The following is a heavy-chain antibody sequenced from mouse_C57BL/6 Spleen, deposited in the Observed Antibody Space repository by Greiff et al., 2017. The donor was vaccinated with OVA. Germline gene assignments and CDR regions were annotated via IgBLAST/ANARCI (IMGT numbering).Heavy chain of an antibody. Sequence: VQLQQPGAELVKPGASVKLSCKASGYTFTSYWMQWVKQRPGQGLEWIGEIDPSDSYTNYNQKFKGKATLTVDTSSSTAYMQLSSLTSEDSAVYYCARRAGDAGFAYWGQGTLVTVSA. J-gene: IGHJ3*01. CDR3: ARRAGDAGFAY. D-gene: IGHD3-3*01. V-gene: IGHV1-50*01. CDR1: GYTFTSYW. CDR2: IDPSDSYT.